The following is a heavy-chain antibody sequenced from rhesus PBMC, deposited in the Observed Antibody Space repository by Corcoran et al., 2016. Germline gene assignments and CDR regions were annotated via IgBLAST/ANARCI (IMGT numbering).Heavy chain of an antibody. CDR3: ARDIPYDDDYGYYYTHPYYYGLDP. CDR2: LNRAGRST. V-gene: IGHV3S18*01. CDR1: GSSFSYSY. Sequence: EVQLVESGGGLAKPGGSLRLSCAASGSSFSYSYMSWVRQAHGKGLEWVSGLNRAGRSTYDADAVKGRFTISRENAKNTLYLQMDSLRAEDTAVYYGARDIPYDDDYGYYYTHPYYYGLDPWGQGVVVTVSS. J-gene: IGHJ6*01. D-gene: IGHD3S6*01.